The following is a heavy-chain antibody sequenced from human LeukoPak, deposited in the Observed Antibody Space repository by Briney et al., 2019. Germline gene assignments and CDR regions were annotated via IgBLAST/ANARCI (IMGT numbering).Heavy chain of an antibody. D-gene: IGHD3-22*01. CDR2: ISWNSGSI. V-gene: IGHV3-9*01. J-gene: IGHJ1*01. CDR3: AKDPDYYYDSSGYYFQH. Sequence: AGGSLRLSCAASGFTFNDYAMHWVRQAPGKGLEWVSGISWNSGSIGYADSVKGRFTISRDNAKNSLYLQMNSLRADDTGFYYCAKDPDYYYDSSGYYFQHWGQGTLVTVSS. CDR1: GFTFNDYA.